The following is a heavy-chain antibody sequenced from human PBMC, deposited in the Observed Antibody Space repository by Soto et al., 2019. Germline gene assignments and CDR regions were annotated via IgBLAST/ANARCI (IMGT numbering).Heavy chain of an antibody. CDR2: IIPILGIA. D-gene: IGHD2-15*01. Sequence: SVKVSCKASGGTFSSYTISWVRQAPGQGLEWMGRIIPILGIANYAQKFQGRVTITADKSTSTAYMELSSLRSEDTAVYYCAGRYCSGGSCYSAEYFQHWGQGTLVTVSS. J-gene: IGHJ1*01. V-gene: IGHV1-69*02. CDR1: GGTFSSYT. CDR3: AGRYCSGGSCYSAEYFQH.